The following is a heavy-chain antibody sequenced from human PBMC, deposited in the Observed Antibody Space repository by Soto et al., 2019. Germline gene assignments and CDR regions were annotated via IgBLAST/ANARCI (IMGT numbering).Heavy chain of an antibody. D-gene: IGHD6-25*01. J-gene: IGHJ5*02. CDR1: GFTFSDYY. V-gene: IGHV3-11*01. CDR3: ARGGSGWTRGGWLGP. CDR2: ISDSGSTI. Sequence: QMQLVQSGGGLVKPGGSLTPSCKASGFTFSDYYMIWVRQTPGKGLEWLSYISDSGSTIYYADSVRARFTIFRENAANSVYLQLDGLTDGDTAFYYCARGGSGWTRGGWLGPWGQGSLVTVSS.